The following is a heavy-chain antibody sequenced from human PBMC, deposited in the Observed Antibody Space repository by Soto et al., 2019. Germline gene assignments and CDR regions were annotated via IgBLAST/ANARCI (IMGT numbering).Heavy chain of an antibody. CDR1: GFTFSSHA. V-gene: IGHV3-23*01. CDR2: SGSSGAT. Sequence: PGGSLILSCAASGFTFSSHAMSWVRQSHGKGPEWVAASGSSGATYFADSVKGRFTISRDNSKNTLFLEMNSLSPEDTGVYFCAKKGSGGNWFDTWGQGTLVTVS. J-gene: IGHJ5*02. CDR3: AKKGSGGNWFDT.